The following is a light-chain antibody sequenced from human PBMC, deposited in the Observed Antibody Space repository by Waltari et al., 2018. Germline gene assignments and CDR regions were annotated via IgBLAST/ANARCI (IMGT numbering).Light chain of an antibody. Sequence: DIQLTQSPSFLSASVGDRFTVPCRASQDFNNYLAWYQQKPGKAPKLLIYAASTLQSGVPSRFSGSGSGTEFTLTISSLQPEDFATYYCQQVNSHPALTFAGGTKVEIK. CDR3: QQVNSHPALT. J-gene: IGKJ4*01. V-gene: IGKV1-9*01. CDR1: QDFNNY. CDR2: AAS.